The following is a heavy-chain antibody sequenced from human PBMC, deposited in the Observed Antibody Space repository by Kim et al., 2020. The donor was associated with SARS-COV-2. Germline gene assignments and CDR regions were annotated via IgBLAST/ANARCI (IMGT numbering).Heavy chain of an antibody. V-gene: IGHV4-34*01. Sequence: SETLSLTCAVYGGSFSGYYWSWIRQPPGKGLEWIGEINHSGSTNYNPSLKSRVTISVDTSKNQFSLKLSSVTAADTAVYYCARSLGDSHYYSGMDVWGQG. D-gene: IGHD2-21*02. CDR2: INHSGST. J-gene: IGHJ6*02. CDR3: ARSLGDSHYYSGMDV. CDR1: GGSFSGYY.